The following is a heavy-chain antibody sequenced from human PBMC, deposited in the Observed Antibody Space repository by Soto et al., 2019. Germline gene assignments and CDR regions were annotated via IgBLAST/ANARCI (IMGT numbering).Heavy chain of an antibody. Sequence: LRLSFAASGFTFSSYAMSWVRQAPGKGLEWVSAISGSGGSTYYADSVKGRFTISRDNSKNTLYLQMNSLRAEDTDVYYCALGDYSCDYWVEATLVTVSS. V-gene: IGHV3-23*01. J-gene: IGHJ4*02. D-gene: IGHD4-4*01. CDR2: ISGSGGST. CDR3: ALGDYSCDY. CDR1: GFTFSSYA.